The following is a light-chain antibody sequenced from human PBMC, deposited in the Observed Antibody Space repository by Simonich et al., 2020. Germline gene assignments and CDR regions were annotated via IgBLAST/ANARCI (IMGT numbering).Light chain of an antibody. Sequence: QSALTQPASVSGSPGQSITISCTGTSRDVGGYNYVSWYQQHPGKAPKLMIYDVIKRPAGVSNRFSGSKSGNTASLTISGLQAEDEADYYCSSYTSSSTLVFGGGTKLTVL. J-gene: IGLJ3*02. V-gene: IGLV2-14*01. CDR2: DVI. CDR1: SRDVGGYNY. CDR3: SSYTSSSTLV.